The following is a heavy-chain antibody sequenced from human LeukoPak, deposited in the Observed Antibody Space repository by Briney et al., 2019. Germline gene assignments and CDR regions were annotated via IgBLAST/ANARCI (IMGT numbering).Heavy chain of an antibody. V-gene: IGHV3-30*02. J-gene: IGHJ6*03. CDR3: AKDSGTSWIDYYYMDV. D-gene: IGHD1-26*01. CDR1: GFTFSIYG. CDR2: IRYDEANK. Sequence: QAGGSLRLSCAASGFTFSIYGMHWVRQAPGKGLEWVAFIRYDEANKYYADSVKGRFTISRDNSKNTLYLQMNSLRTEDTAVYYCAKDSGTSWIDYYYMDVWGKGTTVTVSS.